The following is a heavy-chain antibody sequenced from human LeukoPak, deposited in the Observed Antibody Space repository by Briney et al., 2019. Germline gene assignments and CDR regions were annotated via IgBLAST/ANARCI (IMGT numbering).Heavy chain of an antibody. Sequence: GGSLRLSCAASGFTFSWSSMNWVRQAPGKGLEWVSSISSSSSNRNYADSVKGRFIISRDNAKNSLYLQMNSLRAEDTAVYYCARDAGNDFWCGHYTYHYGLDVWGQGTTVTVSS. CDR1: GFTFSWSS. CDR2: ISSSSSNR. V-gene: IGHV3-21*01. CDR3: ARDAGNDFWCGHYTYHYGLDV. D-gene: IGHD3-3*01. J-gene: IGHJ6*02.